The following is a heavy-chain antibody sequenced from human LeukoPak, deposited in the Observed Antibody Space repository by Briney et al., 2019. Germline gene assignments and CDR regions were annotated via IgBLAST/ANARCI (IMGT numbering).Heavy chain of an antibody. V-gene: IGHV3-21*01. Sequence: GVSVTLLCGASGFTLSIYSVIWVRQAPGGGLECVSSISSSRSYIYYALSVKRRLTISRDHAKNSLYVQMNSLRGEDRAVHFCARGYDPLDFWGGGTLVSVPS. D-gene: IGHD3-3*01. CDR3: ARGYDPLDF. CDR2: ISSSRSYI. J-gene: IGHJ4*02. CDR1: GFTLSIYS.